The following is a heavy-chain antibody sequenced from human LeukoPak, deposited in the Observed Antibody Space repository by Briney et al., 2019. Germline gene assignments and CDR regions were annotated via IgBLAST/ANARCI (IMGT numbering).Heavy chain of an antibody. D-gene: IGHD3-3*01. Sequence: GGSLRLSCAVSGFTFDDYAMHWVRHVPGKGLEWVSGINWNSDSIGYADSVKGRFTISRDNAKNSLYLQMNSLRAEDTAVYYCARLREIPVFGVVTKSTSYFDYWGQGTLVTVSS. J-gene: IGHJ4*02. V-gene: IGHV3-9*01. CDR1: GFTFDDYA. CDR3: ARLREIPVFGVVTKSTSYFDY. CDR2: INWNSDSI.